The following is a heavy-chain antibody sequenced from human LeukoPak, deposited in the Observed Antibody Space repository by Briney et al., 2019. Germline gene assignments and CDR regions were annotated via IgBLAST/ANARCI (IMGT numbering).Heavy chain of an antibody. D-gene: IGHD6-19*01. Sequence: GGSLRLSCAASGFTFSSSGMSWVRQAPDKGLEWVSSVTGSGTTRYYADSVKGRFTISRDDSKNTLYLQVSSLTAEDTAVYYCASGRDIEVAGPGGYFDHWGQGTLVTVSS. CDR3: ASGRDIEVAGPGGYFDH. CDR2: VTGSGTTR. CDR1: GFTFSSSG. J-gene: IGHJ4*02. V-gene: IGHV3-23*01.